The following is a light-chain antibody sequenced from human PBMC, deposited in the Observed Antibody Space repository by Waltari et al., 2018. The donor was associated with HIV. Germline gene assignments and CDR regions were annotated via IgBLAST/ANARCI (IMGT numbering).Light chain of an antibody. CDR2: RND. V-gene: IGLV1-47*01. CDR1: TSNLGNNF. Sequence: SVLTHPPSPSGPPGRGFTIPFSEDTSNLGNNFLYWYHQFPGPAPKLLIYRNDQRPSGVPDRFSGSKSGTSASLAISGLRSEDEADYYCATWDDSLSGWVFSGGTKLTVL. J-gene: IGLJ3*02. CDR3: ATWDDSLSGWV.